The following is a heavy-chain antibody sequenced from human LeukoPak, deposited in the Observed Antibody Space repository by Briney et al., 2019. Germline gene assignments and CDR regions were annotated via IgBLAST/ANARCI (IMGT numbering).Heavy chain of an antibody. J-gene: IGHJ4*01. Sequence: SETLSLTCAVSGYSISSGYYWGWIRQPPGKGLEWIGSIYHSGSTYYNPSLKSRVTISVDTSKNQFSLKLSSVTAADTAVYYCARDGIEAGLYFDLWGQGTLVTVSS. D-gene: IGHD6-13*01. V-gene: IGHV4-38-2*02. CDR2: IYHSGST. CDR3: ARDGIEAGLYFDL. CDR1: GYSISSGYY.